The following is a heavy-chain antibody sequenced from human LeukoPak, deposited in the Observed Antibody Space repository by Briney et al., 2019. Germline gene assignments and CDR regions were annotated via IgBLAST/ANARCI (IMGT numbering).Heavy chain of an antibody. J-gene: IGHJ5*02. D-gene: IGHD4-23*01. CDR3: AREANFGGNLNWFDP. CDR1: GGTFRTNG. Sequence: ASVKVSCKASGGTFRTNGYTWVRQAPGQGLEWMGGIIPMFDSRSFAQKFQGRVTLNSDESGSTVYMGLRNLTSEDTAIYYCAREANFGGNLNWFDPWGQGTLVTVSS. V-gene: IGHV1-69*13. CDR2: IIPMFDSR.